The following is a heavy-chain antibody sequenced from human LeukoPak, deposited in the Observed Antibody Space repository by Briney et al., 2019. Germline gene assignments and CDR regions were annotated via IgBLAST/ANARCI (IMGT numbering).Heavy chain of an antibody. CDR3: ASETLRWDYYYGMDV. V-gene: IGHV3-53*01. CDR2: IYSGGST. J-gene: IGHJ6*02. D-gene: IGHD4-23*01. Sequence: GGSLRLSCAASGFTVSSNYMSWVRQAPGKGLEWVSVIYSGGSTYYADSVKGRFTISRDNSKNTLNLQMNSLRAEDTAVYYCASETLRWDYYYGMDVWGQGTTVTVSS. CDR1: GFTVSSNY.